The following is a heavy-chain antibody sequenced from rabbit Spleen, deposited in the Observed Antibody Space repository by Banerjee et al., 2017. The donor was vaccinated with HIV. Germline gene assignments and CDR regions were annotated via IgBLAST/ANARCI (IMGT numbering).Heavy chain of an antibody. Sequence: LEESGGGLVKPGGILTLTCTVSGFSFSSNWICWVRQAPGKGLEWIACIDTSDGDTDYANWPKGRFTISKASSTTVTLKMTSLTDADTATYFCARNYVNVFDPWGQGTLVTVS. D-gene: IGHD1-1*01. V-gene: IGHV1S45*01. CDR2: IDTSDGDT. CDR3: ARNYVNVFDP. CDR1: GFSFSSNW. J-gene: IGHJ2*01.